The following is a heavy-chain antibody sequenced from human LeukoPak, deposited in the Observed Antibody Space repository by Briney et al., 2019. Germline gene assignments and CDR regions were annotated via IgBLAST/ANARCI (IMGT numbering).Heavy chain of an antibody. Sequence: GASVKVSCKVSGYTLTELSMHWVRQAPGKGLEWMGGFGPEDGETIYAQKFQGRVTMTEDTSTDTAYMELSSLRSEDTAVYYCATDKAHISAFDIWGQGTMVTVSS. J-gene: IGHJ3*02. V-gene: IGHV1-24*01. CDR1: GYTLTELS. CDR3: ATDKAHISAFDI. CDR2: FGPEDGET.